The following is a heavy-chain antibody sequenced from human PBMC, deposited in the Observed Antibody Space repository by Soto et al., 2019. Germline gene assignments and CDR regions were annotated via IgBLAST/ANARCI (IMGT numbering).Heavy chain of an antibody. CDR1: GGSISSGGYY. Sequence: QVQLQESGPGLVKPSQTLSLTCTVSGGSISSGGYYWSWIRQHPGKGLEWIGYIYYSGSTYYNPSLKSRVTISVDTSKNQFSLKLSSVTAADTAVYYCAREPGYCSSTSCYGARYYYGMDVWGQGTTVTVSS. CDR2: IYYSGST. V-gene: IGHV4-31*03. D-gene: IGHD2-2*03. J-gene: IGHJ6*02. CDR3: AREPGYCSSTSCYGARYYYGMDV.